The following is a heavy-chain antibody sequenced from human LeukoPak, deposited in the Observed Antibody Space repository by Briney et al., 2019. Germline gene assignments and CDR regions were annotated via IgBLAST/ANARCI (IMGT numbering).Heavy chain of an antibody. D-gene: IGHD2-21*01. CDR2: IYYSGST. J-gene: IGHJ3*02. V-gene: IGHV4-59*01. CDR1: GGSISSYY. Sequence: KPSETLSLTCTVSGGSISSYYWSWIRQPPGKGLEWIGYIYYSGSTNYNPSLKSRVTISVDTSKNQFSLKLSSVTAADTAVYYCARDIRGTFDAFDIWGQGTMVTVSS. CDR3: ARDIRGTFDAFDI.